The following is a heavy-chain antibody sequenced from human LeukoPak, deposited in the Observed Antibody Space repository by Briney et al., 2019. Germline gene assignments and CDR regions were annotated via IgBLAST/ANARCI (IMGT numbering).Heavy chain of an antibody. CDR1: GFTFSSYG. V-gene: IGHV3-30*18. CDR3: AKDSSSSCIDY. J-gene: IGHJ4*02. D-gene: IGHD6-13*01. CDR2: ISYDGSNK. Sequence: GGSLRLSCAASGFTFSSYGMHWVRQAPGKGLEWVAVISYDGSNKYYADSVKGRFTISRDNSKNTLYLQMNSLRAEDTAVYYCAKDSSSSCIDYWGQGTLVTVSP.